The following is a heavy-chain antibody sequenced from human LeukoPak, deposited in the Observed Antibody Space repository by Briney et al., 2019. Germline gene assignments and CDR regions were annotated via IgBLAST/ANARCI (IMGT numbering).Heavy chain of an antibody. V-gene: IGHV4-34*01. D-gene: IGHD4-17*01. CDR3: ARSAVTTQLDY. J-gene: IGHJ4*02. CDR2: INRSGST. Sequence: SETLSLTCAVYGGSFSGYYWSWIRQLPGKGLEWIGEINRSGSTNYNPSLKSRVTISVDTSKNQFSLKLSSVTAADTAVYYCARSAVTTQLDYWGQGTLVTVSS. CDR1: GGSFSGYY.